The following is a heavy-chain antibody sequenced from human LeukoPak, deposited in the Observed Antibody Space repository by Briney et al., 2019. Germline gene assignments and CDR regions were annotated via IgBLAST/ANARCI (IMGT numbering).Heavy chain of an antibody. J-gene: IGHJ5*02. CDR2: INAGNGNT. CDR3: VRERGGHGGRSGGSIGWFDP. Sequence: ASVKVSCKASGYTFTSYAMHWVRQAPGQRLEWMGWINAGNGNTKYSQKFQGRVTITRDTSASTAYMELSSLRSEDTAVYYCVRERGGHGGRSGGSIGWFDPWGQGTLVTVSS. CDR1: GYTFTSYA. V-gene: IGHV1-3*01. D-gene: IGHD2-15*01.